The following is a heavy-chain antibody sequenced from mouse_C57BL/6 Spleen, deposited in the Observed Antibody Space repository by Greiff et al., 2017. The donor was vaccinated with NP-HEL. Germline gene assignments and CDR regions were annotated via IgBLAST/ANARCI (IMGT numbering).Heavy chain of an antibody. CDR3: TRTLGMAMDY. J-gene: IGHJ4*01. CDR2: IDPETGGT. D-gene: IGHD3-3*01. CDR1: GYTFTDYE. V-gene: IGHV1-15*01. Sequence: QVQLQQSGAELVRPGASVTLSCKASGYTFTDYEMHWVKQTPVHGLEWIGAIDPETGGTAYNQKFKGKAILTADKSSSTAYMELRSLTSEDSAVYYCTRTLGMAMDYWGQGTSVTVSS.